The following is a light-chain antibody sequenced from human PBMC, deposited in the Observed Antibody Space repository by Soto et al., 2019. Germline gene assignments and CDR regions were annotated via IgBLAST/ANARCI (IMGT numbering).Light chain of an antibody. V-gene: IGLV1-44*01. CDR2: SHN. Sequence: QSVLTQPPSASGTPGQRVTISCSGSSSNIGTNTANWYQQLPGTAPKLLIYSHNYRPSGVPDRFSASKSGTSASLAISGLQSEDEADYYCAEWDDSLSGYVFGTGTKVTVL. CDR3: AEWDDSLSGYV. CDR1: SSNIGTNT. J-gene: IGLJ1*01.